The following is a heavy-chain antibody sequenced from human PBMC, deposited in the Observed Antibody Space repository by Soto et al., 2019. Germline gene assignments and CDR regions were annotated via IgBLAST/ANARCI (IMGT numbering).Heavy chain of an antibody. Sequence: EVQLLESGGGLVQPGGSLRLSCAASGFTFSNYAMSWVRQAPGKGLEWVSTISGGGTGTYYADSLKGRFTISRDNSRSTLYLQMNSLRAEDTAVYYCAKAATYCSTTSCFKDYWGLGTLVTVSS. CDR3: AKAATYCSTTSCFKDY. J-gene: IGHJ4*02. CDR1: GFTFSNYA. V-gene: IGHV3-23*01. D-gene: IGHD2-2*01. CDR2: ISGGGTGT.